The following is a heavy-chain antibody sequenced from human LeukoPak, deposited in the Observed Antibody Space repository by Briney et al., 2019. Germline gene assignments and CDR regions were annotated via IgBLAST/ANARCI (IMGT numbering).Heavy chain of an antibody. CDR2: INHSGST. Sequence: SETLSLTCAVYGRSFSGYYWSWIRQPPGKGLEWIGEINHSGSTNYNPSLKSRVTISVDTSKNQFSLKLSSVTAADTAVYYCAREPIAVGYWGQGTLVTVSS. CDR1: GRSFSGYY. V-gene: IGHV4-34*01. CDR3: AREPIAVGY. J-gene: IGHJ4*02. D-gene: IGHD6-19*01.